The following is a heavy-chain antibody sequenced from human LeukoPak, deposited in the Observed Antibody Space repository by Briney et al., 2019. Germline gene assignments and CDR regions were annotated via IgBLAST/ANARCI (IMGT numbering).Heavy chain of an antibody. CDR2: ISGSGGSI. CDR3: AGQSRLGYCSGGSCYSQPFDP. D-gene: IGHD2-15*01. J-gene: IGHJ5*02. Sequence: GGSLRLSCAASGFTFDDYAMHWVRQAPGKGLEWVSAISGSGGSIYYADSVKGRFTISRDNAKNSLYLQMNSLRAEDTAVYYCAGQSRLGYCSGGSCYSQPFDPWGQGTLVTVSS. CDR1: GFTFDDYA. V-gene: IGHV3-48*03.